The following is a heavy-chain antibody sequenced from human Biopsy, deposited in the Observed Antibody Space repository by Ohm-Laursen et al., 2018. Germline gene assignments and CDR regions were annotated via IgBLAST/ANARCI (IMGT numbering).Heavy chain of an antibody. CDR2: INQAGTT. J-gene: IGHJ4*02. CDR1: GKTFSDYQ. CDR3: GNEVHGRDY. D-gene: IGHD2-15*01. V-gene: IGHV4-34*08. Sequence: GTLSLTCTVFGKTFSDYQWSWIRQPPGKGLEWTGQINQAGTTNYNPSLKSRVSISADASKYEFSLRLTSVTAADTAVYLCGNEVHGRDYWGLGAQVTVSS.